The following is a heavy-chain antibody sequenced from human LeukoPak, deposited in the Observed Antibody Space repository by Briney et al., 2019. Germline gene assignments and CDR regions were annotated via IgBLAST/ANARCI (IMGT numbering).Heavy chain of an antibody. Sequence: SQTLSPTHPVAGASISRACHHCGWIRQPAGKGLEWIGRIYTSGSTNYHPSLKSRDSISVDMSKNQFSLQLSSVTAADTAVYYCARDKGGFLYFGEYDPWGQGTLVTVSS. J-gene: IGHJ5*02. D-gene: IGHD3-10*01. V-gene: IGHV4-61*02. CDR2: IYTSGST. CDR1: GASISRACHH. CDR3: ARDKGGFLYFGEYDP.